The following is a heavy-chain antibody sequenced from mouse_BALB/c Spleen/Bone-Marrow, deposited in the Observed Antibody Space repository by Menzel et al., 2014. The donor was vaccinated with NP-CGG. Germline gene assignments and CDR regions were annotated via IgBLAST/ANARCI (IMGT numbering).Heavy chain of an antibody. J-gene: IGHJ2*01. Sequence: VQLKQSGGGLVQPGGSLRLSCATSGFTFTDYYMSWVRQPPGKALEWLGFIRNKANGYTTEYSASVKGRFTISRDNSQNILYLQMNTLRAEDSATYYCARDDYGRGYWGQGTTLTVSS. D-gene: IGHD1-1*01. V-gene: IGHV7-3*02. CDR3: ARDDYGRGY. CDR1: GFTFTDYY. CDR2: IRNKANGYTT.